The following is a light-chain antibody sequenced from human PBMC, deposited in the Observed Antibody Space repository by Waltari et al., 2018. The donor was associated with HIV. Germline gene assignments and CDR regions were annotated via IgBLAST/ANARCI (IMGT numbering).Light chain of an antibody. CDR2: DVS. CDR3: QQYDNLMALT. CDR1: QDIKKY. V-gene: IGKV1-33*01. Sequence: DIQMTQSPSSVSAYVGARVTITCQASQDIKKYLNWYQQKPGKAPNLLIYDVSHLERGVPSRFSGSGSGTHFTFTIRSLQHEDVATYYCQQYDNLMALTFGGGTKVEIK. J-gene: IGKJ4*01.